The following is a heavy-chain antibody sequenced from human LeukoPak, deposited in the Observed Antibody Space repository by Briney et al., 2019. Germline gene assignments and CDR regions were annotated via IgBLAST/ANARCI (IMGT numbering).Heavy chain of an antibody. CDR3: ARAPVATISGYYYYMDV. D-gene: IGHD5-12*01. Sequence: SETLSLTCTVSGGSISSSSYYWGWIRQPPGKGLEWIGSIYYSGSTYYNPSLKSRVTISVDTSKNQFSLKLSSVTAADTAVYYCARAPVATISGYYYYMDVWGKGTTVTVSS. V-gene: IGHV4-39*07. CDR1: GGSISSSSYY. CDR2: IYYSGST. J-gene: IGHJ6*03.